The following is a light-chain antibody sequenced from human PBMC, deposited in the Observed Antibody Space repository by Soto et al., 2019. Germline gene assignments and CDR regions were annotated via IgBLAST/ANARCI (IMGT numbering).Light chain of an antibody. Sequence: DIVVTQSPATLSVSPGERVTLSCRASQSVGINFVWYQQKPGQPPRILIHGASTRATGIPARFSGSGSGTEFTLTISSLQSEDFAVYYCKQHGDWPLTVGGGTKVEI. J-gene: IGKJ4*01. CDR1: QSVGIN. CDR2: GAS. CDR3: KQHGDWPLT. V-gene: IGKV3-15*01.